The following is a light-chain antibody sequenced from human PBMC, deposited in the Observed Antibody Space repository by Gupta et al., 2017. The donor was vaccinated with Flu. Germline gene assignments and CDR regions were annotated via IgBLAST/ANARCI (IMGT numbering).Light chain of an antibody. CDR3: QQRSNWPT. J-gene: IGKJ1*01. CDR1: QSVSSY. Sequence: SPATLSLSPGERATLSCRASQSVSSYLAWYQQKPGQAPRLLIYDASNRATGIPARFSGSGSGTDFTLTISSLEPEDFAVYYCQQRSNWPTFGQGTKVKSN. V-gene: IGKV3-11*01. CDR2: DAS.